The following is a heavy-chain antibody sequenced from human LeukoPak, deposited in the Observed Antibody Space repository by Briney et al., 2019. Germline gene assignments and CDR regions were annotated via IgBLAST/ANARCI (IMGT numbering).Heavy chain of an antibody. CDR2: INAGNGNT. Sequence: GASVKVSCKASGYTFINYAINWGRQAPGQRLEWMGWINAGNGNTKYSQKFQGRVTITRDTSASTAYMELSSLRSEDTAIYYCARPRGNSSGLDYWGQGTLVTVSS. CDR1: GYTFINYA. V-gene: IGHV1-3*01. J-gene: IGHJ4*02. CDR3: ARPRGNSSGLDY. D-gene: IGHD6-19*01.